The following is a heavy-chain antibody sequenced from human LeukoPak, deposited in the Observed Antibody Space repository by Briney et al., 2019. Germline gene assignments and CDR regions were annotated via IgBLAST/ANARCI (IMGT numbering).Heavy chain of an antibody. J-gene: IGHJ4*02. Sequence: SETLSLTCTVSGGSISSYYWSWIRQPPGKGLEWIGYIYYSGSTNYNPSLKSRVTISVDTSKNQFSLKLSSVTAADTAVYYCARDAVGASDYWGQGTLVTVSS. CDR1: GGSISSYY. CDR2: IYYSGST. D-gene: IGHD1-26*01. V-gene: IGHV4-59*01. CDR3: ARDAVGASDY.